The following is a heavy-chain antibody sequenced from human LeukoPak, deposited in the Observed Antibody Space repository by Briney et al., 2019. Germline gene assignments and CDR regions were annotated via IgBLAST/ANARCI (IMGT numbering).Heavy chain of an antibody. CDR3: TKEGSGSHRGPYYFDY. D-gene: IGHD1-26*01. Sequence: GGSLRLSXAASQFTFSSYGMHWVRQAPGKGLEWVAFIRYDGSNEYYADSVKGRFTISRDNSENTLYLQMNSLRAEDTAVYYCTKEGSGSHRGPYYFDYWGQGTLVTVSS. J-gene: IGHJ4*02. CDR2: IRYDGSNE. V-gene: IGHV3-30*02. CDR1: QFTFSSYG.